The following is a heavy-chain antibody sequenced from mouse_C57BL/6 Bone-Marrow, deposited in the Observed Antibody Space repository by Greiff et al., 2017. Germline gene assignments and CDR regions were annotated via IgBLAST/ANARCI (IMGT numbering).Heavy chain of an antibody. Sequence: VQLQQSGAELVRPGASVKLSCTASGFTFNNDYMHWVKQRPEQGLEWIGWIDPENGDTEYASKFQGKATITADTSSNTAYLQLSSLTSEDTAVDYCTTVVHYWGQGTTLTGSS. CDR3: TTVVHY. CDR2: IDPENGDT. J-gene: IGHJ2*01. CDR1: GFTFNNDY. V-gene: IGHV14-4*01. D-gene: IGHD1-1*01.